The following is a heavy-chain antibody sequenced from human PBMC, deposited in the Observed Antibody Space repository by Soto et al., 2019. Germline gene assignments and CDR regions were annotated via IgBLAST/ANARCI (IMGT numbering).Heavy chain of an antibody. D-gene: IGHD2-21*01. J-gene: IGHJ4*02. Sequence: ASVKVSCKASGYTFTSYGISWVRQARGQGLEWMGWISAYNGNTNYAQKLQGRVTMTTDTSTSTAYMELRSLRSDDTAVYYCATQAASIDPNTIDYWGQGTLVTVSS. CDR2: ISAYNGNT. CDR1: GYTFTSYG. V-gene: IGHV1-18*01. CDR3: ATQAASIDPNTIDY.